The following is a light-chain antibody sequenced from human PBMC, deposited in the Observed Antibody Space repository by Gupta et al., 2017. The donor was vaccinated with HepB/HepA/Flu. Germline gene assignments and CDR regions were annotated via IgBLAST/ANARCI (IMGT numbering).Light chain of an antibody. CDR1: SSDVGNYNL. CDR2: EVT. Sequence: QSALTQPASVSGSPAQSITISCPGTSSDVGNYNLISWYQHHPGKAPKVMIYEVTERPSGVSNRFTGSKSGNTASLTISGLQAEDEADYYCCSYAGSGTLVFGGGTKLTVL. V-gene: IGLV2-23*02. J-gene: IGLJ2*01. CDR3: CSYAGSGTLV.